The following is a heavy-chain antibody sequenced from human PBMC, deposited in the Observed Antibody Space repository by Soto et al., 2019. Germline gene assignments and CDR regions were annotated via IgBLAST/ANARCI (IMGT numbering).Heavy chain of an antibody. CDR2: ITPIYPTT. J-gene: IGHJ4*02. CDR1: GGTFYTYT. Sequence: QVQLVQSGAEVRKPGSSVQVSCKASGGTFYTYTFSWVRQAPGQGLEWMGSITPIYPTTNYAEKFQGRLTVTADGSTTTAYMELNSLTAEDTAVYYCDRIPRYSFPTSDDLDSWGQGTLVTVSS. V-gene: IGHV1-69*15. D-gene: IGHD5-18*01. CDR3: DRIPRYSFPTSDDLDS.